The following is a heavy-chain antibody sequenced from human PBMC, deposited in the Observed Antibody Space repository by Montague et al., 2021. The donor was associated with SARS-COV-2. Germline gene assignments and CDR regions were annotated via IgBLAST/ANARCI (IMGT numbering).Heavy chain of an antibody. V-gene: IGHV2-70*11. J-gene: IGHJ4*02. CDR1: GFSLSTSGMC. D-gene: IGHD1-26*01. CDR3: SRELFYFDY. CDR2: IDWDDDK. Sequence: PALVKPTQTLTLTCTFSGFSLSTSGMCVSWIRQPPGKALEWLARIDWDDDKYYSTSLKTRLTISKDTSKNQVVLTMTNMDPVDTATFYCSRELFYFDYWGQGTPVTVSS.